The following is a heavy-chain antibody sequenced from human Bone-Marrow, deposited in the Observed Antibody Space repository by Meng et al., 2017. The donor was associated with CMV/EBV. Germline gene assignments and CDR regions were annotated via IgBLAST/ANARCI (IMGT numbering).Heavy chain of an antibody. D-gene: IGHD2-21*01. CDR2: SSAYNGDT. CDR3: ARHKTFESVIDLIPDAFAI. Sequence: ASVKVSCKASGYYFASYSISWVRQAPGQGLEWMRRSSAYNGDTNYGRKFQGRVTMTTDTSTNTAYMELRSLRSDDTAVYYCARHKTFESVIDLIPDAFAIWGQGTTVTVSS. CDR1: GYYFASYS. J-gene: IGHJ3*02. V-gene: IGHV1-18*01.